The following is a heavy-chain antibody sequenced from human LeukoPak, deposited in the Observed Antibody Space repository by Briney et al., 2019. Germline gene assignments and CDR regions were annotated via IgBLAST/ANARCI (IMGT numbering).Heavy chain of an antibody. Sequence: SETLSLTCTVSGGSISSYYWAWIRQPPGKGLEYIGNIHYSDGALYDPSLQGRATIFVDTSKNQFSLKLSSVTAADTAVYYCARRRAVAGPFDYWGQGTLVTVSS. V-gene: IGHV4-59*04. J-gene: IGHJ4*02. CDR1: GGSISSYY. CDR3: ARRRAVAGPFDY. CDR2: IHYSDGA. D-gene: IGHD6-13*01.